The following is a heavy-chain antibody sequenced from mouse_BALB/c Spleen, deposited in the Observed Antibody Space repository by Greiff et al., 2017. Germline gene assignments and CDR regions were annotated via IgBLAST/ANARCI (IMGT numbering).Heavy chain of an antibody. CDR3: ARERGGFAY. CDR1: GYTFTSYT. Sequence: QVQLKESGAELARPGASVKMSCKASGYTFTSYTMHWVKQRPGQGLEWIGYINPSSGYTNYNQKFKDKATLTADKSSSTAYMQLSSLTSEDSAVYYCARERGGFAYWGQGTLVTVSA. CDR2: INPSSGYT. V-gene: IGHV1-4*01. J-gene: IGHJ3*01.